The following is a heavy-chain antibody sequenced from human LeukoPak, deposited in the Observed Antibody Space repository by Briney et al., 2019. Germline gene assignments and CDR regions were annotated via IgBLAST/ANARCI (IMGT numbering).Heavy chain of an antibody. CDR2: INPDGSTT. D-gene: IGHD3-9*01. V-gene: IGHV3-74*01. Sequence: GGSLRLSCAASGFTFSSSWMHWVRQASGKGLVWVSRINPDGSTTTYADSVKGRFTISRDNAKNTVYLQMNSLRAEDTAVYYCTRDLMDYDVSTGLHHYYMDVWGQGTTVTVSS. CDR3: TRDLMDYDVSTGLHHYYMDV. J-gene: IGHJ6*02. CDR1: GFTFSSSW.